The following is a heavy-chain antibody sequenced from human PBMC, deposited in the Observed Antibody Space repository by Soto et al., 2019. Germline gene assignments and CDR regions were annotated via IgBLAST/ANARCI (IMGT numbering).Heavy chain of an antibody. V-gene: IGHV1-69*04. Sequence: SVKVSCKASGGTFRNYPINWVRPSPGQGLEWMGSIFPLTDIPDYAQNFQARLTISADKSTSTAYMELSSLTSDDTAMYFCARGPLVVLNYFESWGQGTLVTVSS. CDR1: GGTFRNYP. CDR2: IFPLTDIP. CDR3: ARGPLVVLNYFES. J-gene: IGHJ4*02.